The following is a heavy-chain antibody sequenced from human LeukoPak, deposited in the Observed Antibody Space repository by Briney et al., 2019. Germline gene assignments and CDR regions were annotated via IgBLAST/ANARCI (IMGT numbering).Heavy chain of an antibody. CDR1: GYTFTIYY. D-gene: IGHD6-13*01. CDR3: ERDLSLVRQQKVRGSHY. J-gene: IGHJ4*02. CDR2: INTNSGGT. Sequence: ASVSVSFTASGYTFTIYYMDWVRRAPGQGGGRVGGINTNSGGTNYTQKFQGRGTITRETAIKTAYMEMRRLRSADRAVYYGERDLSLVRQQKVRGSHYWAQGPLVTVSS. V-gene: IGHV1-2*02.